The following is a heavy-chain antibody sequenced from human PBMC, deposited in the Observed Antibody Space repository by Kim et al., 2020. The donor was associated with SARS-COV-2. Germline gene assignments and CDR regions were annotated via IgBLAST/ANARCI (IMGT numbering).Heavy chain of an antibody. CDR1: GFTFSSYG. D-gene: IGHD5-12*01. CDR2: ISYDGSNK. CDR3: ARGNKRWLQSQFDY. J-gene: IGHJ4*02. V-gene: IGHV3-33*05. Sequence: GGSLRLSCAASGFTFSSYGMHWVRQAPGKGLEWVAVISYDGSNKYYADSVKGRFTISRDNSKNTLYLQMNSLRAEDTAVYYCARGNKRWLQSQFDYWGQG.